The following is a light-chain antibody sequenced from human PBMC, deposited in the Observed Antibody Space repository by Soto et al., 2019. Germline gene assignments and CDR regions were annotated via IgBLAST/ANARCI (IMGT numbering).Light chain of an antibody. V-gene: IGLV2-23*01. CDR2: EGS. Sequence: QSVLTQPASVSGSPGQSITISCTGTSSDVGSYNLVSWYQQHPGKAPKLMIYEGSERPSGVSNRFSGSKSGNTASLTISGLQAEDEADYYCCSYATSSTVDVVFGGGTKLTVL. J-gene: IGLJ2*01. CDR3: CSYATSSTVDVV. CDR1: SSDVGSYNL.